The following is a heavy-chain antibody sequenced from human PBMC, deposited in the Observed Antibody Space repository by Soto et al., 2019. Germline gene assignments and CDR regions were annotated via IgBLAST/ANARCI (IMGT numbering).Heavy chain of an antibody. Sequence: EVQLLESGGGLVQPGGSLRLSCAASGFTFSSYGMSWVRQAPGKGLEWVSAISSSGGSAYYADSVKGRFTISRDNSQNPLYRQMNSLRAEDTAVYYCARGATSPSYWGQGTLVTVSS. CDR3: ARGATSPSY. J-gene: IGHJ1*01. CDR1: GFTFSSYG. V-gene: IGHV3-23*01. CDR2: ISSSGGSA.